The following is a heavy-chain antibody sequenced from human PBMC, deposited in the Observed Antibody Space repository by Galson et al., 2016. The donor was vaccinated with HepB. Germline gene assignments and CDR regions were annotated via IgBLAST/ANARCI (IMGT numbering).Heavy chain of an antibody. CDR1: GGSFSSRGSF. D-gene: IGHD6-13*01. V-gene: IGHV4-39*07. CDR3: ARGVGYSNSRLDY. CDR2: IYYSGST. J-gene: IGHJ4*02. Sequence: SETLSLTCTVSGGSFSSRGSFWGWIRQPPGKGLEWIGTIYYSGSTYYTPSLKSRVSISVDTSKRQFSLRLRSVYAADTAVYYCARGVGYSNSRLDYWGQGTLVTVSS.